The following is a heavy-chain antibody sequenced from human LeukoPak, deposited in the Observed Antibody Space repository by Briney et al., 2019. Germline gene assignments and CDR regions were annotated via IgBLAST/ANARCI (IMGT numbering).Heavy chain of an antibody. J-gene: IGHJ4*02. D-gene: IGHD3-22*01. Sequence: ASVKVSCKASGYTFTSYGISWVRQAPGQGLEWMGWISAYNGNTNYAQKLQGRVTMTTDTSTSTAYMELRSLRSDDTAVYYCARAHYYDSSGVNYFDYWGQGTLVTVSS. CDR3: ARAHYYDSSGVNYFDY. CDR1: GYTFTSYG. CDR2: ISAYNGNT. V-gene: IGHV1-18*01.